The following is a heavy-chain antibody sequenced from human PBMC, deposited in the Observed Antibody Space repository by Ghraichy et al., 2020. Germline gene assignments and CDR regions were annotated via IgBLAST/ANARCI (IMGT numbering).Heavy chain of an antibody. D-gene: IGHD5-12*01. Sequence: SETLSLTCTVSDGSISSYYWSWIRQPPGKGLEWIGYIYYSGSINYNPSLKSRVTISVDTSNNQFSLKLSSVTAADTAVYYCARLSGYKMFDYWGQGTLVTVSS. J-gene: IGHJ4*02. V-gene: IGHV4-59*08. CDR1: DGSISSYY. CDR3: ARLSGYKMFDY. CDR2: IYYSGSI.